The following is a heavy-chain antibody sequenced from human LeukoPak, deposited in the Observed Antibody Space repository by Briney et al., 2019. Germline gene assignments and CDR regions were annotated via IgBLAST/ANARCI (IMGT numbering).Heavy chain of an antibody. CDR3: ARDQLLPNYGDYGCDY. CDR2: IKQDGSEK. V-gene: IGHV3-7*03. Sequence: GGSLRLSCAASGFTFSSYWMSWVRQAPGKGLEWVANIKQDGSEKYYVDSVEGRFTISRDNAKNSLYLQMNSLRAEDTAVYYCARDQLLPNYGDYGCDYWGQGTLVTVSS. J-gene: IGHJ4*02. CDR1: GFTFSSYW. D-gene: IGHD4-17*01.